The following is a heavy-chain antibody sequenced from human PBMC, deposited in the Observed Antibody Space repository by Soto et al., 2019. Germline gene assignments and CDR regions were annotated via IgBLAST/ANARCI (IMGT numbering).Heavy chain of an antibody. CDR1: GYSFTSYW. CDR2: ISPGDSDT. CDR3: ASRVVGDSAYYYGMDV. J-gene: IGHJ6*02. D-gene: IGHD3-10*01. V-gene: IGHV5-51*01. Sequence: GESVKISCKGSGYSFTSYWIGWVRQMPGKGLEWMGIISPGDSDTRYSPSFEGQVTISADKSISTAYLQWSSLKASDTAMYYCASRVVGDSAYYYGMDVWGQGTTVTVSS.